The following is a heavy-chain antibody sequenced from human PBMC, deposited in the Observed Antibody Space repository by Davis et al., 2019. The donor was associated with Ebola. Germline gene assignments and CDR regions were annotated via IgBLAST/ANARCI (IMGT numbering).Heavy chain of an antibody. Sequence: PSETLSLTCTVSGGSISSYYWSWIRQPPGKGLEWIGYIYYSGSTNYNPSLKSRVTITVDTSKNQFSLKLSSVTAADTAVYYCARVPAGYHTSPKYYYYYMDVWGKGTTVTVSS. CDR2: IYYSGST. D-gene: IGHD2-2*01. CDR3: ARVPAGYHTSPKYYYYYMDV. V-gene: IGHV4-59*01. CDR1: GGSISSYY. J-gene: IGHJ6*03.